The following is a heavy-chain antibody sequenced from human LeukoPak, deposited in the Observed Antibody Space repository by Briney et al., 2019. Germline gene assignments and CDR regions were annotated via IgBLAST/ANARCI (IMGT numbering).Heavy chain of an antibody. CDR3: ARIDGSGSYNVDY. V-gene: IGHV4-38-2*02. CDR1: GYSISSGYY. Sequence: PSETLSLTCTVSGYSISSGYYWGWIRQPPGKGLEWIGSIYHSGSTYYNPSLESRVTISVDTSKNQFSLKLSSVTAADTAVYYCARIDGSGSYNVDYWGQGTLVTVSS. D-gene: IGHD3-10*01. J-gene: IGHJ4*02. CDR2: IYHSGST.